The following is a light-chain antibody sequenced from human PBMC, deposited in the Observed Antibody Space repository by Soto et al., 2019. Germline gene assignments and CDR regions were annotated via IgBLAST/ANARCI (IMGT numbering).Light chain of an antibody. Sequence: QSALPQPASVSGSPGQSITISCTGTSSDVGGYNYVSWYQQHPGKAPKLMIYEVSNRPSGVSNRFSGSKSGNTASLTISGLQAEDEADDYCSSYTSSSTRVFGGGTKLTVL. V-gene: IGLV2-14*01. J-gene: IGLJ3*02. CDR1: SSDVGGYNY. CDR2: EVS. CDR3: SSYTSSSTRV.